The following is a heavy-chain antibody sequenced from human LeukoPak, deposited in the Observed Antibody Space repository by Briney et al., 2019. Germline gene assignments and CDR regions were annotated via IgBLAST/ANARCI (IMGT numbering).Heavy chain of an antibody. CDR3: ATSGRRAGAYYFDY. D-gene: IGHD1-26*01. J-gene: IGHJ4*02. V-gene: IGHV1-2*02. CDR1: GYTFTGYY. CDR2: INPNSGGT. Sequence: ASVKVSCKASGYTFTGYYMHWVRQAPGQGLEWMGWINPNSGGTNYAQKFQGRVTMTRDTSISTAYMELSRLRSDDTAVYYCATSGRRAGAYYFDYWDQGTLVTVSS.